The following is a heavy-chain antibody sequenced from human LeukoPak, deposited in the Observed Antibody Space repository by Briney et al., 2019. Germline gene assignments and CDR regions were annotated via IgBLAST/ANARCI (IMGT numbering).Heavy chain of an antibody. CDR3: AREVGATNFDY. CDR2: IYSGGST. V-gene: IGHV3-66*01. D-gene: IGHD1-26*01. J-gene: IGHJ4*02. Sequence: GRSLRLSCAASGFTFDDYAMHWVRQAPGKGLEWVSVIYSGGSTYYADSVKGRFTISRDNSKNTLYLQMNSLRAEDTAVYYCAREVGATNFDYWGQGTLVTVSS. CDR1: GFTFDDYA.